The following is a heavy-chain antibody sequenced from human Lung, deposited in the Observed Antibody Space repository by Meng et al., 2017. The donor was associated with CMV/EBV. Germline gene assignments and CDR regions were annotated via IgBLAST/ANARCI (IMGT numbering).Heavy chain of an antibody. V-gene: IGHV3-23*01. CDR1: GFTFSTYP. J-gene: IGHJ6*02. Sequence: SCAASGFTFSTYPMSWFRQAPGQGLEWVSHISGSGLTTYYADSVKGRFTISRENSKNMVDLQMNALRAEDTAVYYCARRPWGLDVWGQGTTVTVSS. CDR3: ARRPWGLDV. CDR2: ISGSGLTT.